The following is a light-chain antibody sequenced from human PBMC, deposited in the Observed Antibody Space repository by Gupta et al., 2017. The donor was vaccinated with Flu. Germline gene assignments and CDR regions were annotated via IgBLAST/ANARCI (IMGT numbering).Light chain of an antibody. Sequence: GVTITCRASQTISTSLNWYQQKLGKAPELLIYAASSLHSGVPSRFSGSGSGTDFNLTISSLQPEDSATYYCQQSYSTPLTFGGGPKVEIK. CDR1: QTISTS. J-gene: IGKJ4*01. V-gene: IGKV1-39*01. CDR2: AAS. CDR3: QQSYSTPLT.